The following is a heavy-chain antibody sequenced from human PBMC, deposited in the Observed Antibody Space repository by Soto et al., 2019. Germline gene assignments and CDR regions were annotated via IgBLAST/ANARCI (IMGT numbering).Heavy chain of an antibody. J-gene: IGHJ5*02. V-gene: IGHV1-69*13. D-gene: IGHD3-3*01. CDR3: ASDFWSGYLNWFDP. CDR2: IIPIFGTA. CDR1: GGTFSSYT. Sequence: KPPAASVKVSCKASGGTFSSYTISWVRQAPGQGLEWMGRIIPIFGTANYAQKFQGRVTITADESTSTAYMELSSLRSEDTAVYFCASDFWSGYLNWFDPCGQGTLVTVSS.